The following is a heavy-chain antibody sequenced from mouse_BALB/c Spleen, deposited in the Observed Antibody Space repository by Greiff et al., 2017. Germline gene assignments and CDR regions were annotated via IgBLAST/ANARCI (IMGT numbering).Heavy chain of an antibody. V-gene: IGHV14-4*02. D-gene: IGHD1-3*01. CDR2: IDPENGDT. Sequence: VQLQQSGAELVRSGASVKLSCTASGFNIKDYYMHWVKQRPEQGLEWIGWIDPENGDTEYAPKFQGKATMTADTSSNTAYLQLSSLTSEDTAVYYCNGGDGSDYAMDYWGQGTSVTDSS. J-gene: IGHJ4*01. CDR3: NGGDGSDYAMDY. CDR1: GFNIKDYY.